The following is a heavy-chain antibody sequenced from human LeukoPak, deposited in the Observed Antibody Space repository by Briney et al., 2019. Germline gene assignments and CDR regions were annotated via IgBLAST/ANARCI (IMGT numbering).Heavy chain of an antibody. Sequence: GGSQRLSCVASGYTFSRFNMHWVRQAPGKGLEWVALIWYDGTDTYYADSVKGRFTISRDDSKNTVYLQMNSLRADDTALYYCARGFLDFDYWGHGTLVTVSS. V-gene: IGHV3-33*01. J-gene: IGHJ4*01. CDR1: GYTFSRFN. CDR3: ARGFLDFDY. CDR2: IWYDGTDT. D-gene: IGHD3-3*01.